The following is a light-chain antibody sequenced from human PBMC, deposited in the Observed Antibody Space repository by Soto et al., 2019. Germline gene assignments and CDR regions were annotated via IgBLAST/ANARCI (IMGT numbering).Light chain of an antibody. CDR1: QSISSY. V-gene: IGKV1-39*01. Sequence: DIQMTQSPSSLSASVGDRVTITCRASQSISSYLNWYQQKPGKAPKLLIYAASSLQSGVPSRFSGSGSGTDFTLTISSLHPEDFATYYCQQSYSTLWTVGQGTQVDSK. J-gene: IGKJ1*01. CDR2: AAS. CDR3: QQSYSTLWT.